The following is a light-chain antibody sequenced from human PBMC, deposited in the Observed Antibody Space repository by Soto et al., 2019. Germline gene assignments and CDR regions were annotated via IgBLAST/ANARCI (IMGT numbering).Light chain of an antibody. CDR2: DSS. Sequence: DMQMTQSGSSLSASVGDRVTITCEASQNINNYLNWYQRKPGRAPQLLIYDSSTLEPGVPSRFRGSGSGTEFTLTIHGLQPDDFATYYGQQSAGYSPQTFGQGTQVDIK. J-gene: IGKJ1*01. CDR1: QNINNY. CDR3: QQSAGYSPQT. V-gene: IGKV1-5*01.